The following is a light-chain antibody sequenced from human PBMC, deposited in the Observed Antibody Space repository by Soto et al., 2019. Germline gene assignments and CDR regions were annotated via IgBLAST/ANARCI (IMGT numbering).Light chain of an antibody. V-gene: IGKV4-1*01. CDR1: QSVLYSSSNKTY. J-gene: IGKJ4*01. CDR3: QQYYTVPVT. Sequence: DIVLTQSPDSLAVSLGERATINCKSSQSVLYSSSNKTYLAWYQQRPGQPPKLLIYWASTRGPGVPDRFSGSGSGTDFPLTISGLQAEDVAVYYCQQYYTVPVTFGGGNKVQIK. CDR2: WAS.